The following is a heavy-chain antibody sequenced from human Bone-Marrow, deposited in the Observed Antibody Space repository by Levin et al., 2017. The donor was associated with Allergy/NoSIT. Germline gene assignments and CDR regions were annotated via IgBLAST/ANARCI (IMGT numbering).Heavy chain of an antibody. CDR1: GGTFSSYT. CDR3: ASLSGYLADCGGEC. Sequence: SVKVSCKASGGTFSSYTISWVRQAPGQGLEWMGRIIPILGIANYAQKFQGRVTITADKSTSTAYMELSSLRSEDTAVYYCASLSGYLADCGGECWGQGTLVTVSS. J-gene: IGHJ4*02. D-gene: IGHD2-21*01. CDR2: IIPILGIA. V-gene: IGHV1-69*02.